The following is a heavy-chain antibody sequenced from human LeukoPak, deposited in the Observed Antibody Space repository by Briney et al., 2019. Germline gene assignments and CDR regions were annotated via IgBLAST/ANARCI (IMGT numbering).Heavy chain of an antibody. D-gene: IGHD2-15*01. CDR1: GYTFTSYY. V-gene: IGHV1-46*01. CDR3: AMVAATMYYFDY. Sequence: ASVKVSCKASGYTFTSYYMHWVRQAPGQGLEWKGIINPSGGSTSYAQKFQGRVTMTRDTSTSTVYMELSSLRSEGTAVYYCAMVAATMYYFDYWGQGTLVTVSS. CDR2: INPSGGST. J-gene: IGHJ4*02.